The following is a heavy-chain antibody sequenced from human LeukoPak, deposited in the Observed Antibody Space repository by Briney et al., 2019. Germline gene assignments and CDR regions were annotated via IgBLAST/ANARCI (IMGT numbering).Heavy chain of an antibody. CDR1: GFTVSSNY. CDR3: AGYGGSYPYYMDV. CDR2: ISSNGGST. V-gene: IGHV3-64*01. Sequence: GGSLRLSCAASGFTVSSNYMSWVRQAPGKGLEYVSAISSNGGSTYYANSVKGRFTISRDNSKNTLYLQMGSLRAEDTAVYYCAGYGGSYPYYMDVWGKGTTVTISS. D-gene: IGHD1-26*01. J-gene: IGHJ6*03.